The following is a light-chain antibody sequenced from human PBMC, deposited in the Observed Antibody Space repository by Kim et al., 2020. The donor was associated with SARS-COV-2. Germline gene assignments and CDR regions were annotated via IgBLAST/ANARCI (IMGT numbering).Light chain of an antibody. CDR3: QAWDSSTAV. V-gene: IGLV3-1*01. J-gene: IGLJ3*02. CDR1: KLGDKY. Sequence: SYELTQPPSVSVSPGQTASITCSGDKLGDKYACWYRQKPGQSPVLVIYQDSKRPSGIPERFSGSNSGNTATPTISGTQAMDEADYYCQAWDSSTAVFGGGTQLTVL. CDR2: QDS.